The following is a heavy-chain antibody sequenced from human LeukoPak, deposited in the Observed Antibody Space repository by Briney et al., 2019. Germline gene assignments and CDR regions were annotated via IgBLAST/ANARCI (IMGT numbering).Heavy chain of an antibody. J-gene: IGHJ4*02. CDR1: EFIFSNFE. CDR2: ISSNGVNT. D-gene: IGHD1-7*01. CDR3: ARSTEGTSHFDY. V-gene: IGHV3-64*01. Sequence: QTGGSLRLSCETSEFIFSNFEMHWVRQTPGKGLEYVSGISSNGVNTHSAISVKGRFTVSRDNSKNTLYLQMGSLKTEDMGVYYCARSTEGTSHFDYWGQGTLVTVSS.